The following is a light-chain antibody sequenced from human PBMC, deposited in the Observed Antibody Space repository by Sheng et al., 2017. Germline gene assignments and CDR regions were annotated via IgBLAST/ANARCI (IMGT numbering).Light chain of an antibody. CDR3: HSYAGGGRGV. CDR2: EVS. V-gene: IGLV2-23*02. J-gene: IGLJ2*01. CDR1: TSDVGKYNL. Sequence: QSTLTQPASVSGSPGRSITISCTGTTSDVGKYNLVSWYQQYPGKAPNLIIYEVSKRPSGASDRFSASKSGNTASLTISGLQPEDDADYYCHSYAGGGRGVFGGGTKLTVL.